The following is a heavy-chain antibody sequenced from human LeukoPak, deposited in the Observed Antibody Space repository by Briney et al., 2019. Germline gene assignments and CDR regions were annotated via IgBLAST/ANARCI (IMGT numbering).Heavy chain of an antibody. CDR3: ATAGYYDSSGYALLDY. CDR2: FDPEDGET. CDR1: GYTLTELS. V-gene: IGHV1-24*01. D-gene: IGHD3-22*01. Sequence: ASVKVSCKVSGYTLTELSMHWVRQAPGKGLEWMGGFDPEDGETIYAQKFQGRVTMTEDTSTDTAYMELSSLRSEDTAVYYCATAGYYDSSGYALLDYWGQGTLVTVSS. J-gene: IGHJ4*02.